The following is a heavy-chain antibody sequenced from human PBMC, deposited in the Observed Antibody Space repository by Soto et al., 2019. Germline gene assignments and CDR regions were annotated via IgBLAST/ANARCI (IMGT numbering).Heavy chain of an antibody. Sequence: QVQLQESGPGLVKPSATLSLTCTVSGGSLSPHYWSWIRQPPGKGLEWIGYIYFNGGTSYNSSLKSRVSXSXDXXRNQFSLKLISVTTADTAIYYCARFARGDYDAFDIWGRGTMVIVSS. D-gene: IGHD2-21*02. CDR2: IYFNGGT. CDR1: GGSLSPHY. V-gene: IGHV4-59*11. CDR3: ARFARGDYDAFDI. J-gene: IGHJ3*02.